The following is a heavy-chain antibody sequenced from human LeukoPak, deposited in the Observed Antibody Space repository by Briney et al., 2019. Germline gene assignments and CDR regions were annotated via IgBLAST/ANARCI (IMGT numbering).Heavy chain of an antibody. D-gene: IGHD2-8*01. Sequence: QPGGSLSLSCAASGFTFSSYWMSWVRQAPGKGLEWVANIKQDGSEKYYVDSVKGRFTISRDNAKNSLYLQMNSLRAEDTAVYYCARGYIVLMVYAAPFDYWGQGTLVTVSS. CDR3: ARGYIVLMVYAAPFDY. CDR1: GFTFSSYW. J-gene: IGHJ4*02. V-gene: IGHV3-7*01. CDR2: IKQDGSEK.